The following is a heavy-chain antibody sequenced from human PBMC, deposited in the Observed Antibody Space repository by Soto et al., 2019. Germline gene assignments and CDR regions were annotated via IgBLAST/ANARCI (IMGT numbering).Heavy chain of an antibody. CDR1: GFAFSSFS. J-gene: IGHJ3*02. CDR3: ARDRPYGDYVNAFDI. Sequence: QPGGSLRLSCAASGFAFSSFSMNWVRQAPGKGLEWISYISSSSSTIYYADSVKGRFTISRDNAKNSLYLQMNSLRAEDTAVYYCARDRPYGDYVNAFDIWGQGTMVTVSS. V-gene: IGHV3-48*01. D-gene: IGHD4-17*01. CDR2: ISSSSSTI.